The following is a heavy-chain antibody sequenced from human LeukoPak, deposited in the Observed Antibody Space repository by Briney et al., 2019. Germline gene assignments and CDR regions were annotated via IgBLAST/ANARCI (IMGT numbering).Heavy chain of an antibody. CDR2: ISGSSSHS. CDR3: ARAFPPLRTSAAGDY. J-gene: IGHJ4*02. D-gene: IGHD6-25*01. Sequence: AGGSLRLSCTASGFSFSDYDMNWVRQAPGKGLEWVSSISGSSSHSYYADSAKGRFTISRDNAKNSLYLQMNSLRAEDTAVYYCARAFPPLRTSAAGDYWGQGTLVTVSS. V-gene: IGHV3-21*06. CDR1: GFSFSDYD.